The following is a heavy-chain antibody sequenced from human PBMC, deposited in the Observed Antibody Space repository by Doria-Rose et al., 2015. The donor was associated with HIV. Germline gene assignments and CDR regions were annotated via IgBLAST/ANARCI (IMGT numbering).Heavy chain of an antibody. V-gene: IGHV2-26*01. CDR1: GVSLSSPGMG. CDR2: IFSDDER. J-gene: IGHJ4*02. Sequence: QVQLVQSGPVLVKPTETLTLTCTVSGVSLSSPGMGVSWIRQPPGKALEWLANIFSDDERYYKTSLKSRLTISRGTSKSQVVLTITDMDPVDTATYYCARIESSRWYHKYYFDFWGQGTLVIVSA. D-gene: IGHD6-13*01. CDR3: ARIESSRWYHKYYFDF.